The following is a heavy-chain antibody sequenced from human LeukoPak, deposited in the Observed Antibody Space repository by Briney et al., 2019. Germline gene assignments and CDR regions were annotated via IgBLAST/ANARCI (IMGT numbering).Heavy chain of an antibody. J-gene: IGHJ5*02. CDR1: GYIITELS. V-gene: IGHV1-24*01. Sequence: ASVNVSCKVSGYIITELSMHWVRQAPGKGLEWVGGFDPEDGETTYAQKFQGRVTMTEDTSTDTAYMELSSLRSDDTAVYYCARDQVVRFLEWLSINWFDPWSQGTLVTVSS. D-gene: IGHD3-3*01. CDR2: FDPEDGET. CDR3: ARDQVVRFLEWLSINWFDP.